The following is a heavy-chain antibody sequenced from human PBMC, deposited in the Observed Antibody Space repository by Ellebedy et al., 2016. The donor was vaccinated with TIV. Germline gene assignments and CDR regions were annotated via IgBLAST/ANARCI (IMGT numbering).Heavy chain of an antibody. CDR2: ISAYNGNT. CDR3: ARLVGAMSPVLSKQFDY. V-gene: IGHV1-18*01. D-gene: IGHD1-26*01. J-gene: IGHJ4*02. CDR1: GYTFTSYG. Sequence: AASVKVSCKASGYTFTSYGISWVRQAPGQGLEWMGWISAYNGNTNYAPKLQDRVTMTTDTSTSTAYMELRSLRSDDTAIYYCARLVGAMSPVLSKQFDYWGQGTLVTVSS.